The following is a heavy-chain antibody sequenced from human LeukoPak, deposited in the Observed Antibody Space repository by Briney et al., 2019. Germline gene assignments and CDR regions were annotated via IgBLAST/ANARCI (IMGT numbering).Heavy chain of an antibody. J-gene: IGHJ6*03. CDR2: IYSGGST. Sequence: PGGSLRLSCAASGFTFSNYAMSWVRQAPGKGLEWVSGIYSGGSTYYEDSVKGRFTITRDNSKNTLYLQMNSLSAEDTAVYYCARDRAAAAAGTQFHYYYYYIDVWGKGTTVTISS. CDR1: GFTFSNYA. V-gene: IGHV3-66*01. D-gene: IGHD6-13*01. CDR3: ARDRAAAAAGTQFHYYYYYIDV.